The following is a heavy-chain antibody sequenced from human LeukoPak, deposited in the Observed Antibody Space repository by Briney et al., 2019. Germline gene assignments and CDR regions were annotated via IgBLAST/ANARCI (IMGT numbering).Heavy chain of an antibody. CDR2: IYYSGST. Sequence: SETLSLTCTVSGGSISSYYWSWIRKPPGKALEGIGYIYYSGSTNYNPSLTSRVTISVHTPKNQFSLKLSSVTAADTAVYYCVLEQKPSYDILTGYPLHDAFDIWGQGTMVTVSS. V-gene: IGHV4-59*01. CDR1: GGSISSYY. D-gene: IGHD3-9*01. J-gene: IGHJ3*02. CDR3: VLEQKPSYDILTGYPLHDAFDI.